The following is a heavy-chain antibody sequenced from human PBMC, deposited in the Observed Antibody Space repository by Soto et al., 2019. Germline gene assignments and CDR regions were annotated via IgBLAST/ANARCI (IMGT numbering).Heavy chain of an antibody. CDR3: AVRTVTNNWFDP. CDR1: GGSFSGYF. Sequence: PSETLSLTCAVYGGSFSGYFWSWIRQPPGKGLEWIGEINHSGSTNYNPSLKSRVTISVDTSKNQFSLKLSSGTAADTAVYYCAVRTVTNNWFDPWGQGTLVTVSS. V-gene: IGHV4-34*01. J-gene: IGHJ5*02. D-gene: IGHD4-17*01. CDR2: INHSGST.